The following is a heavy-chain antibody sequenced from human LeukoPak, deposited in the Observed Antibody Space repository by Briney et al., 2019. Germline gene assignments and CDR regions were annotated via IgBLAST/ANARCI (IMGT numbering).Heavy chain of an antibody. D-gene: IGHD6-19*01. CDR2: IYYSGST. J-gene: IGHJ5*02. CDR1: GGSISSYY. V-gene: IGHV4-59*01. CDR3: ARGKIAVAGRYNWFDP. Sequence: SETLSLTCTVSGGSISSYYWSWIRQPPGKGLEWIGYIYYSGSTNYNPSLKSRVTITVDTSKNQFSLKLSSVTAADTAVYYCARGKIAVAGRYNWFDPWGQGTLVTVSS.